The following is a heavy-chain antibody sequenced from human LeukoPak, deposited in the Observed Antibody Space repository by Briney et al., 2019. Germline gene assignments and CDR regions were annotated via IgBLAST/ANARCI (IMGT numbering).Heavy chain of an antibody. CDR2: INHSGSA. CDR3: ARWATVTRAFDF. D-gene: IGHD4-17*01. J-gene: IGHJ4*02. V-gene: IGHV4-34*01. CDR1: GGSLSGYY. Sequence: SETLSLTCAVYGGSLSGYYWSWIRQPPGKGLEWIGEINHSGSANYNPSLQNRVTISVDTSKNQFSLKLSSVTAADTAVYYCARWATVTRAFDFWGQGTLVTVSS.